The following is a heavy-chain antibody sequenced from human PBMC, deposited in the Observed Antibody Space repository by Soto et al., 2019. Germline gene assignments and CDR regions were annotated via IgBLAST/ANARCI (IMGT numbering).Heavy chain of an antibody. CDR3: TRDRGGNFYGGFDY. CDR2: INIEGSTT. Sequence: EVQLVESGGGLVQPGGSLRLSCAASGFTFNNYWMHWVRQAPGKGLVWVSRINIEGSTTDYADSVRGRFAISRDNAKNTLYLQINSPRDEDTAVYYCTRDRGGNFYGGFDYWGRGTLVTVSP. D-gene: IGHD1-26*01. CDR1: GFTFNNYW. J-gene: IGHJ4*02. V-gene: IGHV3-74*01.